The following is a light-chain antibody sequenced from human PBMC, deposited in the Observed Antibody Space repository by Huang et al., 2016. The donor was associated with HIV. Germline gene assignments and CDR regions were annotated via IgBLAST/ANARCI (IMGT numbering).Light chain of an antibody. CDR3: HQYNNWLLS. CDR1: RSVSSN. Sequence: IVMTQSPATLSVYPGERVTLSCRANRSVSSNLAWYQQRPGQAPRSLIYGSSTRAPGIPARFSGSGSGTDFSLTIRSLQSEDFALYYCHQYNNWLLSFGGGTRVDI. V-gene: IGKV3-15*01. CDR2: GSS. J-gene: IGKJ4*01.